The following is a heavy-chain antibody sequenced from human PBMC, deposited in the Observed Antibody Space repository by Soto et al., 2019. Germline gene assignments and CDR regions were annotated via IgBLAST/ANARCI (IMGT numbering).Heavy chain of an antibody. Sequence: QVPLVESGGGVVQPGRSLRLSCAASGFTFSNYGMHWVRQAPGKGLEGVAIISYDGTNKYYADSVKGRFTISRDNSKNTLYLQMNNLRAVDTTVYYCAKDHGGSAGPGYWGQGTLVTVSS. CDR3: AKDHGGSAGPGY. CDR1: GFTFSNYG. V-gene: IGHV3-30*18. D-gene: IGHD6-25*01. CDR2: ISYDGTNK. J-gene: IGHJ4*02.